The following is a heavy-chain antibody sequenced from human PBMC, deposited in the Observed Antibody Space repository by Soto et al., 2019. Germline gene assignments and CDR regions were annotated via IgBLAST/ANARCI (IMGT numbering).Heavy chain of an antibody. V-gene: IGHV3-21*01. CDR3: ARARNITMIVALGI. Sequence: GGSLRLSCAASGFTFSSYSMNWVRQAPGKGLEWVSSISSSSSYIYYADSVKGRFTISRDNAKNSLYLQMNSLRAEDTAVYYCARARNITMIVALGIRGQGTMVTVSS. CDR1: GFTFSSYS. D-gene: IGHD3-22*01. J-gene: IGHJ3*02. CDR2: ISSSSSYI.